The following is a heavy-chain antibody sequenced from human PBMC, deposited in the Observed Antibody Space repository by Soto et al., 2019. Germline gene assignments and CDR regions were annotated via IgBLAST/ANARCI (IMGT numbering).Heavy chain of an antibody. CDR1: GYTLTELS. D-gene: IGHD6-19*01. Sequence: ASAKVSCKVSGYTLTELSMHWVRQAPGKGLEWMGGFDPEDGETIYAQKFQGRVTMTEDTSTDTAYMELSSLRSEETAVYYCATRGQWLVGYFDYWGQGTLVPVSS. CDR3: ATRGQWLVGYFDY. V-gene: IGHV1-24*01. CDR2: FDPEDGET. J-gene: IGHJ4*02.